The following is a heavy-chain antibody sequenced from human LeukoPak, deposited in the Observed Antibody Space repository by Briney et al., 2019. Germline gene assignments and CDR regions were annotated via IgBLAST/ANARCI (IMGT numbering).Heavy chain of an antibody. J-gene: IGHJ3*02. Sequence: SETLSLTCTVSGYSISSGYYWGWIRQPPGKGLEWIGSIYHSGSTYYNPSLKSRVTISVDTSKNQFSLKLSSVTVADTAVYYCARGPGAISKEAFDIWGQGTVVTVSS. CDR1: GYSISSGYY. V-gene: IGHV4-38-2*02. D-gene: IGHD3-3*01. CDR3: ARGPGAISKEAFDI. CDR2: IYHSGST.